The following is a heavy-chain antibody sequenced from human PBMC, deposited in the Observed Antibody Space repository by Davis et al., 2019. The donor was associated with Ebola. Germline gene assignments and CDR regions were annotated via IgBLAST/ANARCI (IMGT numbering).Heavy chain of an antibody. V-gene: IGHV3-53*01. J-gene: IGHJ2*01. D-gene: IGHD4-17*01. CDR1: GFIVSDKY. Sequence: GESLKISCAASGFIVSDKYMSWVRQAPGKGLEWVSVIYRDERTYYADSVKGRFTVSRDNSENMLYLQMSTLGAEDTAVYYCARHVNGDFWYFDLWGRGTRVTVSS. CDR3: ARHVNGDFWYFDL. CDR2: IYRDERT.